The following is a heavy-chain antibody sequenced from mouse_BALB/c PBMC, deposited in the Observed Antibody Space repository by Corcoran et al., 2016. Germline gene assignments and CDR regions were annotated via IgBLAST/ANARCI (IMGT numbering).Heavy chain of an antibody. D-gene: IGHD4-1*01. V-gene: IGHV14-3*02. CDR1: GFNIKDTY. CDR3: ANWDWYFDV. J-gene: IGHJ1*01. Sequence: EVQLQQSGAELVKPGASVKLSCTASGFNIKDTYIHWVKQRPEQGLEWIGRIDPANGNTKYDPKFQGKATITADTSSNTAYLQRSSLTSEDTAVYYCANWDWYFDVWGAGTTVTVSS. CDR2: IDPANGNT.